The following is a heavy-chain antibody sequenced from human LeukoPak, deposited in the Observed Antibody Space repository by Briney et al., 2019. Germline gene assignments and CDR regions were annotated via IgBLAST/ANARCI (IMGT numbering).Heavy chain of an antibody. Sequence: SETLSLTCTVSGGSISSYYWSWIRQPPGKGLEWIAYVYATGTTNYNPSLKTRATISMDTSKNQLSLKLSSVTAADTAVYYCARQVRDSSPGLYFDYWGQGTLVTVSS. CDR1: GGSISSYY. CDR3: ARQVRDSSPGLYFDY. D-gene: IGHD3-22*01. CDR2: VYATGTT. J-gene: IGHJ4*02. V-gene: IGHV4-59*08.